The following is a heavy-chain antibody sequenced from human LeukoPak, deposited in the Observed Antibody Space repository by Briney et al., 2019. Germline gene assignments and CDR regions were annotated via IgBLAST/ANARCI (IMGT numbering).Heavy chain of an antibody. CDR3: SKDADGSSNGYSRSHYPLDY. J-gene: IGHJ4*02. D-gene: IGHD2-2*01. CDR1: GFTFSSYG. V-gene: IGHV3-30*18. Sequence: GGSLRLSCAASGFTFSSYGMHWVRQAPGKGLEWVAVISYDGSNKYYADSVRGRFTTSRGNANNLLYLQMNSLRAEDTAVYYCSKDADGSSNGYSRSHYPLDYWGQGTLVTVSS. CDR2: ISYDGSNK.